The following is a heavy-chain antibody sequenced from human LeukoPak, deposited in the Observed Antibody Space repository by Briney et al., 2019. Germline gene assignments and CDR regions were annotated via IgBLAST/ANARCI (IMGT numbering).Heavy chain of an antibody. Sequence: GGSLRLSCAASGFTFSSYAMSWVRQAPGKGLEWVSSISGSVGRTFYADSVKGRFTISRDNSKNTLYLQMNSLRAEDTAVYYCASGRLTVTPDYWGQGPLVTVSS. CDR1: GFTFSSYA. CDR3: ASGRLTVTPDY. V-gene: IGHV3-23*01. J-gene: IGHJ4*02. CDR2: ISGSVGRT. D-gene: IGHD4-17*01.